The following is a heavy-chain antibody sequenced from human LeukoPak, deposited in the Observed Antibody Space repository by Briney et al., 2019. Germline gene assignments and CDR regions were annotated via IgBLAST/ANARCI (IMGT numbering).Heavy chain of an antibody. CDR3: AKEVGYGDFDYYYMDV. CDR2: ISYDGSNK. J-gene: IGHJ6*03. V-gene: IGHV3-30*04. Sequence: HSGGSLRLSCAASGFTFSSYAMHWVRQAPGKGLEWVAVISYDGSNKYYADSVKGRFTISRDNSKNTLYLQMNSLRAEDTAVYYCAKEVGYGDFDYYYMDVWGKGTTVTISS. D-gene: IGHD4-17*01. CDR1: GFTFSSYA.